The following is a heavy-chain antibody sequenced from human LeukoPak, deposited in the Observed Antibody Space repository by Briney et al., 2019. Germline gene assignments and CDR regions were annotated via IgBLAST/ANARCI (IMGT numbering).Heavy chain of an antibody. Sequence: GGSLRLSCAASGFTFSDYYMTWVRQAPGKGLEWISFISSSRSTTYYADSVKGRCTISRDNGKNSMYLQMHSLRAEDTAVYYCVRAEVGTTLKYYYYYMDVWGKGTTVTVSS. CDR2: ISSSRSTT. CDR3: VRAEVGTTLKYYYYYMDV. CDR1: GFTFSDYY. D-gene: IGHD1-26*01. J-gene: IGHJ6*03. V-gene: IGHV3-11*04.